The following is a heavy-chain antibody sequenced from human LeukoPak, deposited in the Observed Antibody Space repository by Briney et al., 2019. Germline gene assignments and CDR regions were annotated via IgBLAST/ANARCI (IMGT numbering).Heavy chain of an antibody. CDR3: ARAHSSSDYYYYYMDV. J-gene: IGHJ6*03. Sequence: PGGSLRLSCAASGFTFSSYWMHWVRQAPGKGLVWVSRISSDESSTAYADSVKGRFTISRDNAKNTLYLQMNSLRAEDTAVYYCARAHSSSDYYYYYMDVWGKGTTVTVSS. CDR1: GFTFSSYW. D-gene: IGHD6-6*01. V-gene: IGHV3-74*01. CDR2: ISSDESST.